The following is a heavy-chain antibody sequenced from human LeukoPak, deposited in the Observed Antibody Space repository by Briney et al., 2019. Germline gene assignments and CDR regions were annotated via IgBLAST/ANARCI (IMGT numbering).Heavy chain of an antibody. CDR3: ARDFTVIAAGGFDP. CDR2: INHSGST. Sequence: PSETLSLTCAVYGGSFSGYYWSWIRQPPGKGLEWIGEINHSGSTNYNPSLKSRVTISVDTSKNQFSLKLSSVTAADTAVYYCARDFTVIAAGGFDPWGQGTLVTVSS. CDR1: GGSFSGYY. D-gene: IGHD6-13*01. J-gene: IGHJ5*02. V-gene: IGHV4-34*01.